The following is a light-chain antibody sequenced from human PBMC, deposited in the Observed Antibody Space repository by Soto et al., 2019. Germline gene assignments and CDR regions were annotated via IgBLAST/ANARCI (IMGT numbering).Light chain of an antibody. CDR3: SSFTSSNTVV. CDR1: SSDVGGYNY. J-gene: IGLJ3*02. CDR2: DVT. V-gene: IGLV2-14*03. Sequence: QTVVTQPASVSGSPGQSITISCTGTSSDVGGYNYVSWYQQHPDKAPKLMIYDVTNRPSGLSNRFSGSKSGNTASLTISGLQAEDEADYYCSSFTSSNTVVFGGGTKLTVL.